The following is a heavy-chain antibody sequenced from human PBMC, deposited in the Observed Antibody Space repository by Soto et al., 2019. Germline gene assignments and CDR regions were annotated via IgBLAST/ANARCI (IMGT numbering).Heavy chain of an antibody. CDR2: ISGSGTAT. J-gene: IGHJ6*02. CDR3: AKPQIARHYYYGMEV. CDR1: GFPFWTYS. Sequence: EVKLLESGGGLVQPGGSMRLSCEASGFPFWTYSMSWVRQAPRKGLEWVSGISGSGTATYYTDSVKGRFTVSRDNSKDTLFLQMNTLRVEDTAVYYCAKPQIARHYYYGMEVWGQGTAVTVSS. V-gene: IGHV3-23*01.